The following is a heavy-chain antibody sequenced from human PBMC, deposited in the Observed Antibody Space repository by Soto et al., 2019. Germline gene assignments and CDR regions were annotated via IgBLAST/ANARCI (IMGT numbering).Heavy chain of an antibody. Sequence: LRLSCADSGLTFSTSGMHWVRQAPGKGLEWVAVISYDGSNKYYRDSVKGRFTISRDNSKNTLYLQMNSLRLEDTAVYYCAKVARTPAMVTPPSLFGLGGWGQGTTVTVSS. CDR3: AKVARTPAMVTPPSLFGLGG. CDR2: ISYDGSNK. V-gene: IGHV3-30*18. CDR1: GLTFSTSG. J-gene: IGHJ6*02. D-gene: IGHD5-18*01.